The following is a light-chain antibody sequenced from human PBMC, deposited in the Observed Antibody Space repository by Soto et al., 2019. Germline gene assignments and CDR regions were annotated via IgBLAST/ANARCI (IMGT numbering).Light chain of an antibody. CDR2: DAN. V-gene: IGLV1-51*01. J-gene: IGLJ2*01. CDR1: SSNIGNNY. Sequence: QSVLTQPPSVSAAPGQKVIISCSGSSSNIGNNYVSWYQQLPGTAPRLLIYDANKRPSGIPDPFSGSKSATSATLGITGLQTGDEADYYCGAWDTSLSGVVFGGGTKLTVL. CDR3: GAWDTSLSGVV.